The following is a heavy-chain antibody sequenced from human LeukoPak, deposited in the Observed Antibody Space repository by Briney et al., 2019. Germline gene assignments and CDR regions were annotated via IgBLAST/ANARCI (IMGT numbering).Heavy chain of an antibody. D-gene: IGHD4-17*01. Sequence: GESLKISCKGSGYNFANYWIGWVRQMPGKGLEWMGIIYPGDSDTRYTPSFQGQVTISVDKSISTAYLQWSSLKASDTAMYYCARLMTTEYYYMDVWGKGTTATVSS. CDR2: IYPGDSDT. V-gene: IGHV5-51*01. CDR1: GYNFANYW. J-gene: IGHJ6*03. CDR3: ARLMTTEYYYMDV.